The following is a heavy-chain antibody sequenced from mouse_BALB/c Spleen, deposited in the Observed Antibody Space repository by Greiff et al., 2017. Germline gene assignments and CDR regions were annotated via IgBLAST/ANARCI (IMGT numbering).Heavy chain of an antibody. V-gene: IGHV1-7*01. J-gene: IGHJ2*01. CDR3: ARDDYDYFDY. CDR1: GYTFTSYW. D-gene: IGHD2-4*01. Sequence: VQLQQSGAELAKPGASVKMSCKASGYTFTSYWMHWVKQRPGQGLEWIGYINPSTGYTEYNQKFKDKATLTADKSSSTAYMQLSSLTSEDSAVYYCARDDYDYFDYWGQGTTLTVSS. CDR2: INPSTGYT.